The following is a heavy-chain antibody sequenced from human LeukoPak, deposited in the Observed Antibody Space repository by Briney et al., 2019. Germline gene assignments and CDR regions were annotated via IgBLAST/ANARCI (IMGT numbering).Heavy chain of an antibody. V-gene: IGHV3-23*01. CDR2: ISGSGGST. CDR3: AKDQVWIVVGSFDY. Sequence: PGGSLRLSCAASGLTFSSYAMSWVRQAPGKGLEWVSGISGSGGSTYYADSVKGRFTISRDNSKNTLYLQMTSLRAEDTALYYCAKDQVWIVVGSFDYWGQGALVTVSS. CDR1: GLTFSSYA. D-gene: IGHD3-22*01. J-gene: IGHJ4*02.